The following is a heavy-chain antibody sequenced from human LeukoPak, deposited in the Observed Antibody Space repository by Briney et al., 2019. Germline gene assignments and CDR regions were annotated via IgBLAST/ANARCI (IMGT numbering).Heavy chain of an antibody. CDR3: ARDLNDFWSGYPNWFDP. CDR2: ISSSSSYI. Sequence: GGSLRLSCAASGFTFSSYSMNWVRQAPGKGLEWVSSISSSSSYIYYADSVKGRFTISRDNAKNSLYLQMNSLRAEDTAVYYCARDLNDFWSGYPNWFDPWGQGALVTVSS. CDR1: GFTFSSYS. J-gene: IGHJ5*02. D-gene: IGHD3-3*01. V-gene: IGHV3-21*01.